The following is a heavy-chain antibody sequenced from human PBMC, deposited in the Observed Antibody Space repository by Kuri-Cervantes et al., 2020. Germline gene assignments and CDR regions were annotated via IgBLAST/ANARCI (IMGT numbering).Heavy chain of an antibody. CDR2: ISAYNGNT. CDR3: VRLRYYGAMGGAFDI. CDR1: GYTFTSYG. Sequence: ASVKVSCKASGYTFTSYGISWVRQAPGQGLEWMGWISAYNGNTNYAQKLQGRVTMTTDTSTSTAYMELRSLRSDDTAVYYCVRLRYYGAMGGAFDIWGQGTAVTVSS. J-gene: IGHJ3*02. V-gene: IGHV1-18*01. D-gene: IGHD2-21*01.